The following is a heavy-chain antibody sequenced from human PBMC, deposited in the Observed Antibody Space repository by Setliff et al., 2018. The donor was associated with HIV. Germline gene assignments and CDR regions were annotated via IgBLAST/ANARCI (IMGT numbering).Heavy chain of an antibody. CDR2: TYTSGST. CDR1: GGSFSGYY. J-gene: IGHJ4*02. D-gene: IGHD6-19*01. V-gene: IGHV4-4*08. CDR3: IIAYSSGWLAPMGFDS. Sequence: KPSETLSLTCSVSGGSFSGYYWSWIRQPPGKGLEWIGYTYTSGSTNYNPSLKSRATISVDTSKNQFSLKLSSVTATDTAVYYCIIAYSSGWLAPMGFDSWGQGTLVTVSS.